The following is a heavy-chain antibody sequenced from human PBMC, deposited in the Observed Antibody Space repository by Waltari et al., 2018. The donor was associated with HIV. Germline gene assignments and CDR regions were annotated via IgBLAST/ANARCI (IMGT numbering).Heavy chain of an antibody. CDR2: LTPRSGDT. CDR3: HRPWDSDHWGSDL. J-gene: IGHJ4*01. V-gene: IGHV1-2*02. D-gene: IGHD3-16*01. CDR1: GYTFIRYF. Sequence: QDQLIQSGTEVKEPGASLRVSCRASGYTFIRYFIHWVRQAPGTGLEWMGALTPRSGDTEYAQKFRGRVTLTGDTSVNTAYLDLKGLRFDDTATYFCHRPWDSDHWGSDLWGQGTLVIVS.